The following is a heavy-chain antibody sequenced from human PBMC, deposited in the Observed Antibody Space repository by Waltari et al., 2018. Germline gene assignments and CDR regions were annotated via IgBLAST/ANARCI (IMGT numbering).Heavy chain of an antibody. D-gene: IGHD1-26*01. V-gene: IGHV1-69*01. Sequence: QVQLVRSGAEVTKPGSPVKVSCTHSGGTFGRYPISWVRKAPGQGLEWMGGIIPIFGTANYAQKFQGRVTITADESTSTAYMELSSLRSEDTAVYYCASSGSYSYYFDYWGQGTLVTVSS. CDR2: IIPIFGTA. J-gene: IGHJ4*02. CDR3: ASSGSYSYYFDY. CDR1: GGTFGRYP.